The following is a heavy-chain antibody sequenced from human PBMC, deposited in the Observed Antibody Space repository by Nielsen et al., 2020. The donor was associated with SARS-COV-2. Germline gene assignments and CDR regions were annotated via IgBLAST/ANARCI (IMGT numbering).Heavy chain of an antibody. CDR3: ARAVGSAFYYYYMDV. Sequence: ASVKVSCKASGYTFTGYYMHWVRQAPGQGLEWVGWVSAYNANTNYAQKLQGRVTMTTDTSTSTAYMGLRSLRSDDTAVYYCARAVGSAFYYYYMDVWGQGTAVTVSS. V-gene: IGHV1-18*04. CDR2: VSAYNANT. CDR1: GYTFTGYY. J-gene: IGHJ6*03. D-gene: IGHD2-15*01.